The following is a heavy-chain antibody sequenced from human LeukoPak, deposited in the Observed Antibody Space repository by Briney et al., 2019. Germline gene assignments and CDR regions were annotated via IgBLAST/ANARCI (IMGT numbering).Heavy chain of an antibody. V-gene: IGHV3-9*03. D-gene: IGHD4-23*01. CDR3: ATLGEAVVRSEHAPDI. CDR1: GFTFDDYA. Sequence: GRSLRLSCAASGFTFDDYAMHWVRQVPGKGLEWVSGISWNSGSIGYADSVKGRFTISRDNAKNSLYLQMNSLRAEDMALYYCATLGEAVVRSEHAPDIWGQGTMVIVSS. J-gene: IGHJ3*02. CDR2: ISWNSGSI.